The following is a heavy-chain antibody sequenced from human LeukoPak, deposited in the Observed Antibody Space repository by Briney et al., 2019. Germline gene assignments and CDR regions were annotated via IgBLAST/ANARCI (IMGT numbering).Heavy chain of an antibody. D-gene: IGHD3-3*01. CDR3: ARAGVVTNPNSYWYFDL. J-gene: IGHJ2*01. V-gene: IGHV4-59*01. Sequence: KTSETLSLTCTVSGVSISSYYWSWIRQPPGKGLEWIGYIYYSGSTNYNPSLESRVTISVDTSKNQFSLKLSSVTAADTAVYYCARAGVVTNPNSYWYFDLWGRGTLVTVSS. CDR1: GVSISSYY. CDR2: IYYSGST.